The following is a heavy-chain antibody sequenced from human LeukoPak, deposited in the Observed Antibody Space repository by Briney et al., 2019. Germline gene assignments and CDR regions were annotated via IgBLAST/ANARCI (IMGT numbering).Heavy chain of an antibody. CDR1: GGSLSSYY. CDR2: IYYSGST. Sequence: PSETLSLTCTVSGGSLSSYYWSWIRQPPGKGLEWIGYIYYSGSTNYNPSLKSRVTISVDTSKNQFSLRLSSVTAADTAVYYCARDGDLGYCSSTSCYVVWGQGTTVTVSS. CDR3: ARDGDLGYCSSTSCYVV. V-gene: IGHV4-59*01. D-gene: IGHD2-2*01. J-gene: IGHJ6*02.